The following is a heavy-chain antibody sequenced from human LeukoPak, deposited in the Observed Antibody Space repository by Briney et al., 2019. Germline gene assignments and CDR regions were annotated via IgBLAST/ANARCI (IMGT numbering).Heavy chain of an antibody. Sequence: SETLSLTCAVYGGSFSGYYWSWIRQPPGKGLEWIGEINHSGSTNYNPSLKSRVTISVDTSKNQFSLKLSSVTAADTAVYYCAREGGAYGDYGYYYYGMDVWGQGTTVTLS. D-gene: IGHD4-17*01. J-gene: IGHJ6*02. CDR2: INHSGST. V-gene: IGHV4-34*01. CDR1: GGSFSGYY. CDR3: AREGGAYGDYGYYYYGMDV.